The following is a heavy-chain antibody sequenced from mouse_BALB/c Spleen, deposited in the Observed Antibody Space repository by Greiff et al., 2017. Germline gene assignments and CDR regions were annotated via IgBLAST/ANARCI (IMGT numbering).Heavy chain of an antibody. V-gene: IGHV1-63*01. CDR1: GYAFTNYW. CDR3: ARGDGNYPYAY. D-gene: IGHD2-1*01. J-gene: IGHJ3*01. Sequence: LQESGAELVRPGTSVKISCKASGYAFTNYWLGWVKQRPGHGLEWIGDIYPGSGNTYYNEKFKGKATLTADKSSSTAYMQLSSLTSEDSAVYFCARGDGNYPYAYWGQGTLVTVSA. CDR2: IYPGSGNT.